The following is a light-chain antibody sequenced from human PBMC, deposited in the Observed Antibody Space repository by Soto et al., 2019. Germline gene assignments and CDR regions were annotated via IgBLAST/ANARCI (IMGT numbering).Light chain of an antibody. CDR3: SSFKTDSTYV. CDR2: TVS. Sequence: QSALTQPASVSGSPGQSITISCTGTSSDVGANIFVSWYQQHPGKVPKLMIYTVSSRPSGVSQRFSGSKSGNTASLTISGLQAEDEAAYYCSSFKTDSTYVFGTGTKVTVL. V-gene: IGLV2-14*01. CDR1: SSDVGANIF. J-gene: IGLJ1*01.